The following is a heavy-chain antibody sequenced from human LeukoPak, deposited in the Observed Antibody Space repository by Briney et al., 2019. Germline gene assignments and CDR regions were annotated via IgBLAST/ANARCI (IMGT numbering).Heavy chain of an antibody. CDR1: GGSFSGYY. D-gene: IGHD3-10*01. J-gene: IGHJ4*02. CDR3: ARRRFGELDY. CDR2: INHSGST. V-gene: IGHV4-34*01. Sequence: SETLSLTCAVYGGSFSGYYWSWIRQPPGKGLEWIGEINHSGSTNDNPSLKSRVTISVDTSKNQFSLKLSSVTAADTAVYYCARRRFGELDYWGQGTLVTVSS.